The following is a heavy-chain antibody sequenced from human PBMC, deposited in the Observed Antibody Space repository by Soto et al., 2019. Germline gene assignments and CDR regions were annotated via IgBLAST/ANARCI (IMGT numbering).Heavy chain of an antibody. CDR1: GFTFSTYG. Sequence: QVQLVESGGGVVQPGRSLRLSCAASGFTFSTYGMDWVRQAPSKRLEWVALIWSDGTNKYYADSVKGRFTISRDNSKKTLYLQMNSLRAEDTAVYYCVRVFDTYYFDLWGQGNMVTVSS. CDR3: VRVFDTYYFDL. J-gene: IGHJ4*02. CDR2: IWSDGTNK. V-gene: IGHV3-33*01.